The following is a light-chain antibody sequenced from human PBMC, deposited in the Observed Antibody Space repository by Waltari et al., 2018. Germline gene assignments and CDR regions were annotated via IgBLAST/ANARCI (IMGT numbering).Light chain of an antibody. CDR2: KAS. Sequence: DIQMTQSPSTLSASVGDRVTITCRASQITSTWLAWYPQKPGKAPKLLIYKASSLESGVPSRFSGSGSGTEFTLTISSLQPDDFATYYCQQYNSYPYTFGQGTKLEIK. J-gene: IGKJ2*01. CDR1: QITSTW. V-gene: IGKV1-5*03. CDR3: QQYNSYPYT.